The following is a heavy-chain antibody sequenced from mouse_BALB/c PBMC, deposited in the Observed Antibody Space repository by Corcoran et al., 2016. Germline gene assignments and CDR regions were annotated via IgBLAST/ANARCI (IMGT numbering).Heavy chain of an antibody. J-gene: IGHJ4*01. CDR2: IYPGSGST. D-gene: IGHD2-1*01. CDR3: ARRDLYYGNYYAMDY. CDR1: GYTFTDYV. V-gene: IGHV1-81*01. Sequence: QVQLQQSGPELVKPGASVKMSCKASGYTFTDYVISWVKQRTGQGLEWIGEIYPGSGSTYYNEKFKGKATLTADKSSNTAYMQLSSLTSEDSAVYFCARRDLYYGNYYAMDYGGQGTSVTASS.